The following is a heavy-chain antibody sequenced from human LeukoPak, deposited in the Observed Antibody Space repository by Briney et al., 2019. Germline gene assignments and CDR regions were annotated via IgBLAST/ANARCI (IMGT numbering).Heavy chain of an antibody. D-gene: IGHD3-10*01. CDR2: INWSGGST. CDR1: GFAFDEHG. J-gene: IGHJ4*02. CDR3: ARAPITSPFYFDC. Sequence: GGSLRLSCTASGFAFDEHGMSWVRQVPGKGLEWVSGINWSGGSTGYSDPVRGRFTISRDNAKNSLYLQMDSLRAEDTALYYCARAPITSPFYFDCWGQGTLVAVSS. V-gene: IGHV3-20*04.